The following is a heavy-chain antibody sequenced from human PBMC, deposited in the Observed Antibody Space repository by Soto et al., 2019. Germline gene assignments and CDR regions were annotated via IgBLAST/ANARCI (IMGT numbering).Heavy chain of an antibody. CDR3: ARDPVPHYAGGPDY. J-gene: IGHJ4*02. D-gene: IGHD2-2*01. V-gene: IGHV3-33*01. CDR2: IWYDGSNK. CDR1: GFTFSSYG. Sequence: PGGSLRLSCAASGFTFSSYGMHWVRQAPGKGLEWVAVIWYDGSNKYYADSVKGRFTISRDNSKNTLYLQMNSLRAEDTAVYYCARDPVPHYAGGPDYWGQGTLVTVSS.